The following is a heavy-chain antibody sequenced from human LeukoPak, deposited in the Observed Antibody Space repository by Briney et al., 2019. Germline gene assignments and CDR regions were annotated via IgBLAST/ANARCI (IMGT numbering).Heavy chain of an antibody. CDR1: GGSISSHY. J-gene: IGHJ3*02. V-gene: IGHV4-59*11. D-gene: IGHD3-10*01. Sequence: PSETLSLTCTVSGGSISSHYWSWIRQPPGKGLEWIGYISYSGSTNYNPSLKSRVTISADTSQNQFSLKLSSVTAADSAVYYCAKSNGYGLVDIWGQGTMVTVSS. CDR2: ISYSGST. CDR3: AKSNGYGLVDI.